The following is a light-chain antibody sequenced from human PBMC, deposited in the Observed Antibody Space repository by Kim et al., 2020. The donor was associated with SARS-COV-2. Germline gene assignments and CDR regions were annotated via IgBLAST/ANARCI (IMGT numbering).Light chain of an antibody. CDR3: LQYHSSPLT. V-gene: IGKV1-NL1*01. J-gene: IGKJ4*01. CDR2: SAS. CDR1: ISNF. Sequence: ISNFLSWYQQKPGRAPELLLYSASRLESGVPSRFTGSGSGTDYILTISGLQPEDSAAYYCLQYHSSPLTFGGGTKGDIK.